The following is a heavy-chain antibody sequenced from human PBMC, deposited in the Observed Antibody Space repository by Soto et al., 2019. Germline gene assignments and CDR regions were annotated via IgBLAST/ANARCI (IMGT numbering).Heavy chain of an antibody. CDR3: ARDRSPHYYDSSGYSSNFDY. V-gene: IGHV1-69*13. CDR2: IIPIFGTA. J-gene: IGHJ4*02. D-gene: IGHD3-22*01. CDR1: GGTFSSYA. Sequence: SVKVSCKASGGTFSSYAISWVRQAPGQGLEWMGGIIPIFGTANDAQKFQGRVTITADESTSTAYMELSSLRSEDTAVYYCARDRSPHYYDSSGYSSNFDYWGQGTLVTVSS.